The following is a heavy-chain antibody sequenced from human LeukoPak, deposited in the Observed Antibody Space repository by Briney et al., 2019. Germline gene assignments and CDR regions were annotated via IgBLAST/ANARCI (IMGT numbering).Heavy chain of an antibody. D-gene: IGHD3-3*01. Sequence: APVKVSCKVSGYTLTELSMHWVRQAPGKGLEWMGGFDPEDGETIYAQKFQGRVTMTEDTSTDTAYMELSSLRSEDTAVYYCATDFDSLYDFWSEWRAFDIWGQGTMVTVSS. CDR3: ATDFDSLYDFWSEWRAFDI. CDR1: GYTLTELS. J-gene: IGHJ3*02. V-gene: IGHV1-24*01. CDR2: FDPEDGET.